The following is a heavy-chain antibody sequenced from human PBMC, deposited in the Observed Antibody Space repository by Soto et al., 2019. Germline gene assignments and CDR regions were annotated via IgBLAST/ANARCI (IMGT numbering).Heavy chain of an antibody. Sequence: QVQLQESGPGLVKPSETLSLTCTVSGDSISDYYWAWIRQPPGKGLEWIGYIHYSGSTNYNRSLKSRLXXSXDXXKNQFSLKLSSVTAADTAVYYCARGLYINSWTPVHWGQGTLVTVSS. J-gene: IGHJ4*02. CDR2: IHYSGST. CDR3: ARGLYINSWTPVH. V-gene: IGHV4-59*08. CDR1: GDSISDYY. D-gene: IGHD1-1*01.